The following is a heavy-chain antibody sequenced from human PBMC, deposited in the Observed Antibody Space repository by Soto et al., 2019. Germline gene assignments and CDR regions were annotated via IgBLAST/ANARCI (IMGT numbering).Heavy chain of an antibody. J-gene: IGHJ6*03. Sequence: QITLKESGPTLVNPTQTLTLTCTFSGFSLSTSGVGVGWIRQPPGKALEWLALIYWDDDKRYSPSLKSRLTITKDTSKNQVVLTMTNMDPVDTATYYCAHRGYCSGGSCYPNYYYYYYMDVWGKGTTVTVSS. CDR1: GFSLSTSGVG. CDR2: IYWDDDK. V-gene: IGHV2-5*02. CDR3: AHRGYCSGGSCYPNYYYYYYMDV. D-gene: IGHD2-15*01.